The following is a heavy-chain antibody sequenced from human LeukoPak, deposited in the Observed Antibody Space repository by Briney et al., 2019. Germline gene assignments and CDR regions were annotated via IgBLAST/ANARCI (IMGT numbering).Heavy chain of an antibody. CDR3: ARGPLLYNHRNFYYLDV. CDR2: ISSSSNYI. D-gene: IGHD1-14*01. V-gene: IGHV3-21*01. Sequence: GRSLRLSCAASEFIFSTYTMNWVRQAPGKGLEWVSSISSSSNYIYYADSVRGRFTISRDNAKNSLYLQMNSLRAEDTAVYYCARGPLLYNHRNFYYLDVWGKGATVTVSS. CDR1: EFIFSTYT. J-gene: IGHJ6*03.